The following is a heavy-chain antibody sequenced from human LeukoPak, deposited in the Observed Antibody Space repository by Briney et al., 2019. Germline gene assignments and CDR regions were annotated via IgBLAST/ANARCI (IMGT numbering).Heavy chain of an antibody. CDR3: TRQRAGTTYSNWFDP. Sequence: GGSLRLSCAASGFTFSGSAMHWVRQASGKGLEWVGRIRSKANSYATAYAASVKGRFTISRDDSKNTAYLQMNSLKTEDTAAYYCTRQRAGTTYSNWFDPWGQGTLVTVSS. V-gene: IGHV3-73*01. D-gene: IGHD1-7*01. CDR2: IRSKANSYAT. CDR1: GFTFSGSA. J-gene: IGHJ5*02.